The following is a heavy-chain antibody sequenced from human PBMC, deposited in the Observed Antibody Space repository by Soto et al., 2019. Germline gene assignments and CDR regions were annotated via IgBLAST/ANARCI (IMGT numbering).Heavy chain of an antibody. CDR2: SSYDGRET. Sequence: GGSLRLSCAASDFDSSSYGIHLVRQAPGKGLEWVAASSYDGRETFYADSAKGRFTVSKEMSKNTAFLQMNALRHEDTAVYFCARDSGWPILNFDNWGQGTPVTVSS. J-gene: IGHJ4*02. V-gene: IGHV3-30*03. CDR3: ARDSGWPILNFDN. D-gene: IGHD3-10*01. CDR1: DFDSSSYG.